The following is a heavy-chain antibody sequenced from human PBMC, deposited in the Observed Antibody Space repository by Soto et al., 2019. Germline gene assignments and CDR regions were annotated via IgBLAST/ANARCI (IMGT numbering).Heavy chain of an antibody. V-gene: IGHV4-61*03. J-gene: IGHJ4*02. CDR3: VGVHADDSSGYFLDY. CDR2: IYFSGAT. CDR1: GASVSSGDSY. D-gene: IGHD3-22*01. Sequence: QVQLQEAGPGLVNPSETLALNCSVSGASVSSGDSYWSWIRQPPGKGLEWIGSIYFSGATSYAPSLKMRVSIAIGTSNERLCLKIKSVTAADTAFYYIVGVHADDSSGYFLDYWGQALVVRVSS.